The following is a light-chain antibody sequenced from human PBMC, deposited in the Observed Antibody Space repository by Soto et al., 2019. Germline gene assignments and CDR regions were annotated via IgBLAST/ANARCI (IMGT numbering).Light chain of an antibody. Sequence: DIVMTQSPDSLAVSLGERATVNCKSSQSVLYSSNKYLAWYQQKPGQPPKLLIYWASTRESGVPDRFSGSGSGTDFTLTISSLQAEDVAVYYCQQYYGTPHTFGQGTKLEIK. CDR3: QQYYGTPHT. J-gene: IGKJ2*01. CDR2: WAS. CDR1: QSVLYSSNKY. V-gene: IGKV4-1*01.